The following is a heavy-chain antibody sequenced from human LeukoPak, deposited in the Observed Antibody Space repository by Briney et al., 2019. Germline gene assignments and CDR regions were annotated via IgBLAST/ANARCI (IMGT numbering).Heavy chain of an antibody. CDR3: ARVEISWFDP. Sequence: SETLSLTCTVSGGSISSYYWSWIRQPPGKGLEWIGYIYYSGSTNYNPSLKSRVTISVDTSKNQLSLKLSSVTAADTAVYYCARVEISWFDPWGQGTLVTVSS. CDR1: GGSISSYY. V-gene: IGHV4-59*08. CDR2: IYYSGST. J-gene: IGHJ5*02.